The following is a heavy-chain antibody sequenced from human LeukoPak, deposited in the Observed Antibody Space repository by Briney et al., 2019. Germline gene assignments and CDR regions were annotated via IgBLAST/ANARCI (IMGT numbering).Heavy chain of an antibody. CDR2: IHHSGNT. CDR1: GASFSDYY. Sequence: PSETLSLTCAVYGASFSDYYWSFIRQPPGKGLEWIGEIHHSGNTNYNPSLKSRVTISVDTSKNQFSLKLSSVTAADTAVYYCAGDSSSSGDYWGQGTLVTVSS. CDR3: AGDSSSSGDY. J-gene: IGHJ4*02. D-gene: IGHD6-6*01. V-gene: IGHV4-34*01.